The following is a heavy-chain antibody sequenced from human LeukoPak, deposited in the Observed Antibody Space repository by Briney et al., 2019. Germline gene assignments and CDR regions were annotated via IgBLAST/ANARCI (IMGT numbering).Heavy chain of an antibody. CDR1: GGSISPYY. V-gene: IGHV4-59*08. D-gene: IGHD2/OR15-2a*01. CDR3: ARHPMSMTFDY. J-gene: IGHJ4*02. CDR2: IHYSGST. Sequence: AETLSLTCTVSGGSISPYYWSWIRQPPGEGMEWIGYIHYSGSTNYKSSLKSRVTISLDTSKNQFSLELSSVTAADTAMYYCARHPMSMTFDYWGQGTLVTVSP.